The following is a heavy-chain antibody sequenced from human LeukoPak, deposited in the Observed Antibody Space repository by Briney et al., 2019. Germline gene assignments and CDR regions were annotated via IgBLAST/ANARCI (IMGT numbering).Heavy chain of an antibody. CDR2: VSGSGAST. CDR3: AKRARPFGGGFDY. Sequence: GGSLRLSCVGSGITFSNYAMSWVRQAPGKGLEWVSGVSGSGASTYYADSVKGRFTISRDNSKNTLYLQMNSLRAEDTAVYYCAKRARPFGGGFDYWGQGTLVSVSS. V-gene: IGHV3-23*01. D-gene: IGHD3-16*01. J-gene: IGHJ4*02. CDR1: GITFSNYA.